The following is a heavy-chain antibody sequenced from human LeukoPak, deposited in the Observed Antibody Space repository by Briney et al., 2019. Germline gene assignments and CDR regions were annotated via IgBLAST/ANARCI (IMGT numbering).Heavy chain of an antibody. CDR3: ARGAPTVTPTPFHY. D-gene: IGHD4-17*01. CDR1: GFTFSTYE. Sequence: GGSLRLSCAVSGFTFSTYEMNWVRQAPGKGLEWVSYISSSGSTIFDADSVKGRFTISRDNAKNSLYLQMNSLRAEDTAVYYCARGAPTVTPTPFHYWGQGTLVTVSS. CDR2: ISSSGSTI. J-gene: IGHJ4*02. V-gene: IGHV3-48*03.